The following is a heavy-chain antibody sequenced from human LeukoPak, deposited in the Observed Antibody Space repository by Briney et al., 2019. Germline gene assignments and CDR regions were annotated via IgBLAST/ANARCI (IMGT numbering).Heavy chain of an antibody. CDR3: ARYSGSYKIDY. CDR2: IYYSGST. V-gene: IGHV4-59*01. CDR1: GGSISSYY. D-gene: IGHD1-26*01. J-gene: IGHJ4*02. Sequence: SETLSLTCTVSGGSISSYYWSWIRQPPGKGLEWIGYIYYSGSTNYNPSLKSRVTISVDTSKNQFSLKLSSVTAADTAVYYCARYSGSYKIDYWGQGTLVTVSS.